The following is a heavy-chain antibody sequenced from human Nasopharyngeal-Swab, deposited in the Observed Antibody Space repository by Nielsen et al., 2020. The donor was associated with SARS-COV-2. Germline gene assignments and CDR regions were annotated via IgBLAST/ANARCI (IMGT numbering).Heavy chain of an antibody. CDR2: IYYSGST. V-gene: IGHV4-39*01. Sequence: SETLSLTCTVSGGSISSSSYYWGWIRQPPGKGLEWIGSIYYSGSTYYNPSLKSRVTISVDTSKNQFSLKLSSVTAADTAVYYCASTFWTGYYSAKYFDYWGQGTLVTVSS. D-gene: IGHD3/OR15-3a*01. J-gene: IGHJ4*02. CDR3: ASTFWTGYYSAKYFDY. CDR1: GGSISSSSYY.